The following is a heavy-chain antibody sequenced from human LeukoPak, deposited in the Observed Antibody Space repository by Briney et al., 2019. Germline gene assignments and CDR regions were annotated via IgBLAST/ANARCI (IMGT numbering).Heavy chain of an antibody. Sequence: SETLSLTCAVYGGSFSDYYWSWIRQPPGKGLEWIGEINHSGSTNYNPSLKSRVTISVDTSKNQFSLKLSSVTAADTAVYYCARRLSPFDPWGQGTLVTVSS. J-gene: IGHJ5*02. D-gene: IGHD2-21*02. CDR2: INHSGST. CDR1: GGSFSDYY. CDR3: ARRLSPFDP. V-gene: IGHV4-34*01.